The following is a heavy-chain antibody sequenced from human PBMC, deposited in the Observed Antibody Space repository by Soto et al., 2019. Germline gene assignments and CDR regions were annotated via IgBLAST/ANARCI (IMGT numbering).Heavy chain of an antibody. CDR1: GGSISGSSYY. D-gene: IGHD1-26*01. J-gene: IGHJ6*02. CDR3: VRQGIGALHGLVDV. CDR2: IYSNGGT. V-gene: IGHV4-39*01. Sequence: SETLSLTCTVSGGSISGSSYYWGWIRQPPGKGLEWIGSIYSNGGTSYNPALKSRVTISADTSTKQFSLRLSSVTAADTAVYYCVRQGIGALHGLVDVWGQGTTVTVSS.